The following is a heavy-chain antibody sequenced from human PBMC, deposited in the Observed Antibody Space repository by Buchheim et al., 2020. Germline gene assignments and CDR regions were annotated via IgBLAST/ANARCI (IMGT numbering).Heavy chain of an antibody. D-gene: IGHD6-6*01. V-gene: IGHV3-33*01. CDR3: ARGIAARPHYFDY. CDR2: IWYDGSNK. CDR1: GFTFSSYG. Sequence: QVQLVESGGGVVQPGRSLRLSCAASGFTFSSYGMHWVRQAPGKGLEWVAVIWYDGSNKYYADSVKGRFTISRDNAKNSLYLQMNSLRDEDTAVYYCARGIAARPHYFDYWGQGTL. J-gene: IGHJ4*02.